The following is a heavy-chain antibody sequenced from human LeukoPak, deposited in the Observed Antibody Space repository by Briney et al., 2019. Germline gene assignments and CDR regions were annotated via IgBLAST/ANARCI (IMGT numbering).Heavy chain of an antibody. D-gene: IGHD3-3*01. J-gene: IGHJ4*02. Sequence: GGSLRLSCAASGFTFSSYSMNWVRQAPGKGLEWVSSISSSSSYIYYADSVKGRFTISRDNAKNSLYLQMNSLRAEDTAVYYCARELRFLEWAYFDYWGQGTLVTVSS. CDR3: ARELRFLEWAYFDY. CDR2: ISSSSSYI. CDR1: GFTFSSYS. V-gene: IGHV3-21*01.